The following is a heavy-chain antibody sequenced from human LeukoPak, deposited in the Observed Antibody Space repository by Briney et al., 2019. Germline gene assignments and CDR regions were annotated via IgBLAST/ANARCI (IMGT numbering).Heavy chain of an antibody. J-gene: IGHJ4*02. Sequence: GGSLRLSCAASGLTFSSYAMHWVRQAPGKGLEWVAVISYDGSNKYYADSVKGRFTISRDNAKNSLYLQMSSLRAEDTAVYYCARASSRRGFLDYWGQGILVTVSS. CDR3: ARASSRRGFLDY. V-gene: IGHV3-30-3*01. CDR1: GLTFSSYA. CDR2: ISYDGSNK. D-gene: IGHD3-22*01.